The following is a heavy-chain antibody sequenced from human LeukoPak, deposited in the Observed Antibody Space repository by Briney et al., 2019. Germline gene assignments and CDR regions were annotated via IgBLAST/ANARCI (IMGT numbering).Heavy chain of an antibody. CDR3: ARRIAAAGRTFDY. CDR1: GFAFSSFA. V-gene: IGHV3-23*01. Sequence: GGSLRLSCAASGFAFSSFATSWVRQAPGKGLEWVSAISAGGSITYYADSVKGRFTISRDNSENTLYLQMNSLRAEDTAVYYCARRIAAAGRTFDYWGQGTLVTVSS. D-gene: IGHD6-25*01. CDR2: ISAGGSIT. J-gene: IGHJ4*02.